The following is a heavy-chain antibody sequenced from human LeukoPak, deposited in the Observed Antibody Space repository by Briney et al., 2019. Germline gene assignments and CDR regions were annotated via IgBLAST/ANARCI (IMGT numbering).Heavy chain of an antibody. CDR1: GFTFSSFW. J-gene: IGHJ6*03. CDR2: IKQDGSGK. V-gene: IGHV3-7*01. D-gene: IGHD6-6*01. CDR3: ARDEYSSSSSYMDV. Sequence: GGSLSLSCAASGFTFSSFWMSWVRQAPGKGLEWVANIKQDGSGKYYVDSVKGRFTISRDNAKNSLYLQMNRLRAEDTAVYHCARDEYSSSSSYMDVWGKGTTVTVSS.